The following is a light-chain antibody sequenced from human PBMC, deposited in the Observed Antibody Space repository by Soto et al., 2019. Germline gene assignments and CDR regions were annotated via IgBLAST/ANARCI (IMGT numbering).Light chain of an antibody. J-gene: IGLJ2*01. Sequence: QSALTQPRSVSGSPGQSITISCTGTSSDVGGYNYVSWYQHHPGKAPKLMIYDVNRRPSGVPDRFSGSKSGNTASLTISGLQAEDEADYYCCSYAGSYTFGVIFGGGTKVT. V-gene: IGLV2-11*01. CDR2: DVN. CDR1: SSDVGGYNY. CDR3: CSYAGSYTFGVI.